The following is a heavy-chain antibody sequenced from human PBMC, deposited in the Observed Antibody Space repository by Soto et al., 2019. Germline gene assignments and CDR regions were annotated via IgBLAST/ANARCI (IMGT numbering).Heavy chain of an antibody. CDR1: GYTFTSYA. V-gene: IGHV1-3*01. Sequence: GASVKVSCKASGYTFTSYAMHWVRQAPGQRLEWMGWINAGNGNTKYSQKFQGRVTITRDTSASTAYMELSSLRSEDTAVYYCARVFVVIDYYFDYWGQGTLVTVSS. CDR3: ARVFVVIDYYFDY. D-gene: IGHD3-22*01. J-gene: IGHJ4*02. CDR2: INAGNGNT.